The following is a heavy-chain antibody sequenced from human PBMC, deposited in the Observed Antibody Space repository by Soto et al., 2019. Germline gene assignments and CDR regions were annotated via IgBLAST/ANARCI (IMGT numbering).Heavy chain of an antibody. CDR1: GYTFTSYD. CDR2: MNPNGGNT. CDR3: AVVVTAPTYYYYGMDV. J-gene: IGHJ6*02. Sequence: GASVKVSCKASGYTFTSYDINWVRQATGQGLEWMGWMNPNGGNTGYAQKFQGRVTMTRNTSISTAYMELSSLRSEDTAVYYCAVVVTAPTYYYYGMDVWGQGTMVTVSS. D-gene: IGHD2-21*02. V-gene: IGHV1-8*01.